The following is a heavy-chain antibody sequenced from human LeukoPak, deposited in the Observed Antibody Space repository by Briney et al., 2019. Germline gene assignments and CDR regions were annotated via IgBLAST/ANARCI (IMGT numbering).Heavy chain of an antibody. D-gene: IGHD3-9*01. J-gene: IGHJ4*02. CDR2: IRSKAYGGTT. CDR3: TRVLRYFDWSYYFDY. CDR1: GFTFGDYA. V-gene: IGHV3-49*03. Sequence: GRSLRLSRTASGFTFGDYAMSWFRQAPGKGLEWVGFIRSKAYGGTTEYAASVKGRFTISRDDSKSIAYLQMNSLKTEDTAVYYCTRVLRYFDWSYYFDYWGQGTLVTVSS.